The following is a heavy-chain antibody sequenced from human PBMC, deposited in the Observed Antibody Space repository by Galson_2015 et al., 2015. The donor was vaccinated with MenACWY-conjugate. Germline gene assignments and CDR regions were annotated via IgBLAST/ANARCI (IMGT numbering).Heavy chain of an antibody. CDR2: INCDGNRI. V-gene: IGHV3-74*01. CDR3: SRGGEAKLIIVGGISDI. Sequence: SLRLSCAASGFTFSSYWMHWVRQAPGKGLVWVSRINCDGNRITYADSVKGRFTISRDNAKNTLYLQINSVRADDTAVYYCSRGGEAKLIIVGGISDIWGQGTTVTVSS. CDR1: GFTFSSYW. D-gene: IGHD1-26*01. J-gene: IGHJ3*02.